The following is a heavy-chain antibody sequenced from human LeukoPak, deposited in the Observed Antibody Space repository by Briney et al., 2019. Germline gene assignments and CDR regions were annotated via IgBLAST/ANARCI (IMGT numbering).Heavy chain of an antibody. V-gene: IGHV4-4*07. J-gene: IGHJ5*02. D-gene: IGHD2-15*01. CDR1: VRPISLYH. CDR2: MYTSGST. Sequence: SDTVTLLCTVCVRPISLYHGIWIPGPGGKGLEWIGRMYTSGSTNYISSRKSRVTMTVGKSKNQFSMKLSSVTAADSAVYYDAREQGGRGLNWLDLWGQGTVVTVSS. CDR3: AREQGGRGLNWLDL.